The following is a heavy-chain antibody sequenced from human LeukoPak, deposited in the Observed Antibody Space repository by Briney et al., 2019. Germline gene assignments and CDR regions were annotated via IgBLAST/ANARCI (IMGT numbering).Heavy chain of an antibody. V-gene: IGHV4-4*02. CDR3: ARHAPYSTNWYERRAFDI. CDR2: IYHSGST. CDR1: GGSISSSNW. D-gene: IGHD6-13*01. J-gene: IGHJ3*02. Sequence: KPSETLSLTFAVSGGSISSSNWWSWVRQPPGKGLEWIGEIYHSGSTNYNPSLKSRVTISVDTSKNQFSLKLSSVTAADTAVYYCARHAPYSTNWYERRAFDIWGQGTMVTVSS.